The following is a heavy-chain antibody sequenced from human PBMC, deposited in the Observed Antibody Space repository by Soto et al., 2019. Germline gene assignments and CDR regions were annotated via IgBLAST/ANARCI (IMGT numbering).Heavy chain of an antibody. CDR3: VSQGNSVLTQDYFDY. CDR1: GGSVSSGSYY. J-gene: IGHJ4*02. V-gene: IGHV4-61*01. CDR2: IYYSGST. D-gene: IGHD2-8*01. Sequence: PSETLSLTCTVSGGSVSSGSYYWSWIRQPPGKGLEWIGYIYYSGSTNYNPSLKSRVTISVDTSKNQFSLNLNSVTASDTAVYYCVSQGNSVLTQDYFDYWGPGALVTVSS.